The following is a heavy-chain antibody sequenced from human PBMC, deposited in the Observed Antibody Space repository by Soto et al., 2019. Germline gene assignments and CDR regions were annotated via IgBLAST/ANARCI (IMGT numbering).Heavy chain of an antibody. J-gene: IGHJ4*02. Sequence: HVQLQESGPGLVKPSGTLSLICAVSGGSISSSNWWSWVRQPPGKGLEWIGEIYHSGSTKYNPSLKSRVTISVDKSKNHFSLRLSSVTAADTAVYYCVRDLDSSGWPDYWGQGTLVTVSP. D-gene: IGHD6-19*01. CDR1: GGSISSSNW. CDR2: IYHSGST. CDR3: VRDLDSSGWPDY. V-gene: IGHV4-4*02.